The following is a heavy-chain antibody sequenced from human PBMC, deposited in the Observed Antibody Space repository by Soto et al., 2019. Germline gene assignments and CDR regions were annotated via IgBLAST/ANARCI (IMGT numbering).Heavy chain of an antibody. J-gene: IGHJ4*02. D-gene: IGHD3-9*01. V-gene: IGHV4-59*08. CDR1: GGSIGTYY. CDR2: IYYGGNT. CDR3: ARHPGSYDILTGYTTYYFDY. Sequence: QVQLQESGPGLVKPSETLSLTCTVSGGSIGTYYWSWIRQPPGKGLEWIGYIYYGGNTDYNPSLKSRVTISLDTPKNQFSLKLSSGTAADTAVYYCARHPGSYDILTGYTTYYFDYWGQGILVTVSS.